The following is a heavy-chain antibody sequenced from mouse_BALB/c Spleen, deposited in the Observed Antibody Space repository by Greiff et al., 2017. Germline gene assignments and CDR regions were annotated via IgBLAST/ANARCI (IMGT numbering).Heavy chain of an antibody. CDR2: ISSGSSTI. Sequence: EVKLMESGGGLVQPGGSRKLSCAASGFTFSSFGMHWVRQAPEKGLEWVAYISSGSSTIYYADTVKGRFTISRDNPKNTLFLQMTSLRSEDTAMYYCARSGITTGSYYAMDYWGQGTSVTVSS. CDR3: ARSGITTGSYYAMDY. J-gene: IGHJ4*01. V-gene: IGHV5-17*02. CDR1: GFTFSSFG. D-gene: IGHD2-4*01.